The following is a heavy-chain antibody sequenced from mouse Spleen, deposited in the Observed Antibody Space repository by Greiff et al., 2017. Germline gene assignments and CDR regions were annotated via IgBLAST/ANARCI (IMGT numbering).Heavy chain of an antibody. J-gene: IGHJ3*01. CDR2: INPSNGGT. D-gene: IGHD2-5*01. Sequence: QVQLQQPGTGLVKPGASVKLSCKASGYTFTSYWMHWVKQRPGQGLEWIGNINPSNGGTNYNEKFKSKATLTVDKSSSTAYMQLSSLTSEDSAVYYCAREGGSNYEILFAYWGQGTLVTVSA. CDR1: GYTFTSYW. CDR3: AREGGSNYEILFAY. V-gene: IGHV1-53*01.